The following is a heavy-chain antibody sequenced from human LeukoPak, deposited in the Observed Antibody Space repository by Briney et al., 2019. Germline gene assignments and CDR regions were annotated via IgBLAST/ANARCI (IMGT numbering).Heavy chain of an antibody. J-gene: IGHJ4*02. CDR3: ARDAQRGFDYSNSLEY. CDR2: IWSDGTNQ. V-gene: IGHV3-33*01. Sequence: PGGSLRLSCAAAGFTFNYYGMHWVRQAPGKGLQWVAVIWSDGTNQYYADSVKGRFTISRDDSGNTVYLQMNSLRPEDTGVYYCARDAQRGFDYSNSLEYWGQGTPVTVST. D-gene: IGHD4-11*01. CDR1: GFTFNYYG.